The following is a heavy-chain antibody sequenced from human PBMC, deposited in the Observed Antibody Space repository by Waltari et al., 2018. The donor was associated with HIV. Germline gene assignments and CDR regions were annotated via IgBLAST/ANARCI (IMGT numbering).Heavy chain of an antibody. J-gene: IGHJ4*02. CDR3: ASEGQWLDRRGFDY. CDR2: IYTSGST. V-gene: IGHV4-61*02. Sequence: QVQLQESGPGLVKPSQTLSLTCTVSGGSIRSGSYYWSWSRQPAGKGLEWMGRIYTSGSTNYNPSLKSRVTISVDTSKNQFSLKLSSVTAADTAVYYCASEGQWLDRRGFDYWGQGTLVTVSS. D-gene: IGHD6-19*01. CDR1: GGSIRSGSYY.